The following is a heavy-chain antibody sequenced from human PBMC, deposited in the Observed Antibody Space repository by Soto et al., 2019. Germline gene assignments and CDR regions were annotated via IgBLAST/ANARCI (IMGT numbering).Heavy chain of an antibody. D-gene: IGHD6-13*01. Sequence: QVQLQESGPGLVKPSQTLSLTCTVSGGSISSGGYYWSWIRQHPGKGLEWIGYIYYSGSTYYNPSLKSRVTISVDTSKNQFSLKLSSVTAADTAVYYCARSRRGALFSSSWYFDYWGQGTLVTVSS. V-gene: IGHV4-31*03. J-gene: IGHJ4*02. CDR2: IYYSGST. CDR3: ARSRRGALFSSSWYFDY. CDR1: GGSISSGGYY.